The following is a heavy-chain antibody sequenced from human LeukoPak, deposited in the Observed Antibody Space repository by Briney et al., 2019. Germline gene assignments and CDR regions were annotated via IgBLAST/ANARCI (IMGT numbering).Heavy chain of an antibody. CDR2: ISGSGDNT. CDR1: GFTFSSYA. D-gene: IGHD5-18*01. V-gene: IGHV3-23*01. J-gene: IGHJ6*02. CDR3: AKDGGGYSPLPYGMDV. Sequence: GGSLRLSCVVSGFTFSSYAMSWVRQAPGKGLEWVSGISGSGDNTYYADSVKGRFTISRDNSKNTLYLQMNSLRAEDTAVYYCAKDGGGYSPLPYGMDVWGQGTTVTVSS.